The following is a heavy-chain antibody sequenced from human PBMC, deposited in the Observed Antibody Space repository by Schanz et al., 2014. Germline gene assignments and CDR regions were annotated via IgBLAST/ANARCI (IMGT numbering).Heavy chain of an antibody. V-gene: IGHV3-30*18. D-gene: IGHD6-19*01. CDR2: ISFDGRNT. Sequence: QVHLVESGGGVVQPGRSLTLSCAVSTSLFSRSVIHWVRQAPGKGLEWVGFISFDGRNTGYAHSVKGRFTISRDNSKNTVNLHMNSLRAEDTAVYYCAKDLISGWSGFDYWGQGTLVTVSS. J-gene: IGHJ4*02. CDR3: AKDLISGWSGFDY. CDR1: TSLFSRSV.